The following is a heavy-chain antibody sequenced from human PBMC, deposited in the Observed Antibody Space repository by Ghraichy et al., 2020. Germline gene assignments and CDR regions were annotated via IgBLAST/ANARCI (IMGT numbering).Heavy chain of an antibody. V-gene: IGHV3-23*01. CDR1: GFTFSSYA. CDR3: ARHNVDTARRSYYYYGMDV. Sequence: GGSLRLSCAASGFTFSSYAMSWVRQAPGKGLEWVSAISGSGGSTYYADSVKGRFTISRDNSKNTLYLQMNSLRAEDTAVYYCARHNVDTARRSYYYYGMDVWGQGTTVTVSS. D-gene: IGHD5-18*01. CDR2: ISGSGGST. J-gene: IGHJ6*02.